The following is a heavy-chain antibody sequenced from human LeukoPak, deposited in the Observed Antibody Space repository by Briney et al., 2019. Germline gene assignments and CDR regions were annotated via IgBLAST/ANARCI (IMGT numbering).Heavy chain of an antibody. J-gene: IGHJ4*02. Sequence: GGSLRLSCAASGFTFSTYYMNWVRQAPGKGLEWVSFITGSSSYIYYTDSVKGRFTISRDNAKNSLFLQMNSLRDEDTAVYYCARESGSSGYYYFDYWGQGTLVTVSS. V-gene: IGHV3-21*01. CDR2: ITGSSSYI. CDR1: GFTFSTYY. CDR3: ARESGSSGYYYFDY. D-gene: IGHD3-22*01.